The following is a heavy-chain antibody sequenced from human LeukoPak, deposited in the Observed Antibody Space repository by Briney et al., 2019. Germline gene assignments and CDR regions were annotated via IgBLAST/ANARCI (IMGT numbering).Heavy chain of an antibody. CDR1: GFTFDEYA. Sequence: PGGSLRLSCAVSGFTFDEYAMHWVRQAPGKGLEWVSGISWNSGLIDYADSVKGRFTISRDNAKNSLYLQMNSLKAEDTAFYYCAKVGIFGLVTYYFDYWGQGAPVTVSS. J-gene: IGHJ4*02. D-gene: IGHD3/OR15-3a*01. CDR3: AKVGIFGLVTYYFDY. V-gene: IGHV3-9*01. CDR2: ISWNSGLI.